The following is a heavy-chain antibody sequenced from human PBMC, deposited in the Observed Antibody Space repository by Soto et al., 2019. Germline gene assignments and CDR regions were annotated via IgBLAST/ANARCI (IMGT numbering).Heavy chain of an antibody. CDR1: GFTFSSYA. V-gene: IGHV3-30-3*01. Sequence: QVPLVESGGGVVQPGRSLRLSCAASGFTFSSYAMHWVRQAPGKGLEWVAVISNDGSNQYYGDSVKGRFTISRDKSENTLYLQMNSLRAEDTAVYYCAIEYPTSSAGLDVWGQGTTVTVSS. CDR3: AIEYPTSSAGLDV. J-gene: IGHJ6*02. CDR2: ISNDGSNQ. D-gene: IGHD6-6*01.